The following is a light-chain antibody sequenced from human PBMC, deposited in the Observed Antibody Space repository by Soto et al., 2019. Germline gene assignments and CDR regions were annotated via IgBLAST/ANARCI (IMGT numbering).Light chain of an antibody. CDR2: GNG. V-gene: IGLV1-40*01. J-gene: IGLJ1*01. Sequence: QSVLTQPPSVSGAPGQRVTISCTGSSSNIGAGYDVHWYQQLPGTAPTLLIYGNGNRPSGVPDRFSGSKSGTSASLAITGLQAEDEADYYCQSYDSSLSGSEVFGTGTKVTVL. CDR1: SSNIGAGYD. CDR3: QSYDSSLSGSEV.